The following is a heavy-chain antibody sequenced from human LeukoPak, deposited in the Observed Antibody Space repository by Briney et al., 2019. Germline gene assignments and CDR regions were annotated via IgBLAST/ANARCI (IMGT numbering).Heavy chain of an antibody. Sequence: PGGSLRLSCVGSGFTFSTYAMSWVRQTPGKGLEWVSTIGGSGASTSYADSVKGRFTISRDNSKNTLYLQMNSLRVEDTAVYYCARRVGWLQLRMDVWGQGTTVTVSS. CDR1: GFTFSTYA. J-gene: IGHJ6*02. D-gene: IGHD5-24*01. CDR3: ARRVGWLQLRMDV. CDR2: IGGSGAST. V-gene: IGHV3-23*01.